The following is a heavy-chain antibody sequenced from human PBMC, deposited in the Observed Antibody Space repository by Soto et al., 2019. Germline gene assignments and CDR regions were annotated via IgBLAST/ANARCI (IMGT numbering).Heavy chain of an antibody. Sequence: GGSLRLSCAASGFTFSSYGMHWVRQAPCKGLEWVAVIWYDGSNKYYADSVKGRFTISRDNSKNTLYLQMNSLRAEDTAVYYCARDYYDSSGYPWYWGQGTLVTVSS. CDR3: ARDYYDSSGYPWY. V-gene: IGHV3-33*01. J-gene: IGHJ4*02. CDR2: IWYDGSNK. D-gene: IGHD3-22*01. CDR1: GFTFSSYG.